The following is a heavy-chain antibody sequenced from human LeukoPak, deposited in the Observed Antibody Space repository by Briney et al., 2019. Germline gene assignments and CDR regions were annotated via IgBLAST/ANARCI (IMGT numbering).Heavy chain of an antibody. Sequence: SETLSLTCAVSGGSISSGGYSWSWIRQPPGKGLEWIGYIYHSGSTYYNPSLKSRVTISVDRSKNQFSLKLSSVTAADTAVYYCARGVTMIVVVIHDWYFDLWGRGTLVTVSS. CDR3: ARGVTMIVVVIHDWYFDL. J-gene: IGHJ2*01. CDR2: IYHSGST. CDR1: GGSISSGGYS. V-gene: IGHV4-30-2*01. D-gene: IGHD3-22*01.